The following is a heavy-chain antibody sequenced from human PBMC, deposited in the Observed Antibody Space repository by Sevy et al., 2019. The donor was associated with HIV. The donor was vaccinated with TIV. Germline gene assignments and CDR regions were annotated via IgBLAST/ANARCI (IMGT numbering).Heavy chain of an antibody. CDR1: GFTFDDYA. J-gene: IGHJ3*02. V-gene: IGHV3-9*01. Sequence: GGSLRLSCAASGFTFDDYAMHWVRPAPGKGLEWVSGISWNSGSIGYAASVKGRFTISRDNAKNSLYLQMNSLRAEDTALYYCAKDKRYYDSSALFDIWGQGTMVTVSS. CDR3: AKDKRYYDSSALFDI. D-gene: IGHD3-22*01. CDR2: ISWNSGSI.